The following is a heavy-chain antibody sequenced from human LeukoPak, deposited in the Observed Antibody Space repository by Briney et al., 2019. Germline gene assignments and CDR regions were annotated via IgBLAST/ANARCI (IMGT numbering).Heavy chain of an antibody. Sequence: PGGSLRLSCAASGFTFSSYAMTWVRQGPGKGLEWVSTISDSGGDTYYADSVKGRFTISRDNSKNTLYLQMNSLRAEDTAVYYCAKDDRIALSRGRFDYWGQGTLVTVSS. CDR3: AKDDRIALSRGRFDY. J-gene: IGHJ4*02. V-gene: IGHV3-23*01. CDR2: ISDSGGDT. D-gene: IGHD2/OR15-2a*01. CDR1: GFTFSSYA.